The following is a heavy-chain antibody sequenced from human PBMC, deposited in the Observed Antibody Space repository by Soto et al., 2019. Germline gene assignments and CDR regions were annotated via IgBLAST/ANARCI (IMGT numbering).Heavy chain of an antibody. CDR2: ISSSGSTI. CDR1: GFTFSSYS. CDR3: ARDHGCSGGSCYDYYYYGMDV. Sequence: GGSLRLSCAASGFTFSSYSMNWVRQAPGKGLEWVSYISSSGSTIYYADSVKGRFTISRDNAKNSLYLQMNSLRAEDTAVYYCARDHGCSGGSCYDYYYYGMDVWGQGTTVTVSS. J-gene: IGHJ6*02. D-gene: IGHD2-15*01. V-gene: IGHV3-48*04.